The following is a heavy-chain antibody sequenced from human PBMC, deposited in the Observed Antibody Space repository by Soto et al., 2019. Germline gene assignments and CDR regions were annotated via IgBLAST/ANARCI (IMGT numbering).Heavy chain of an antibody. CDR2: IYHSGST. Sequence: PSESMSLTCAVSGGSISSDIQSWTWIRQPPGKDLEWIGYIYHSGSTYFNPSLKSRITMSVDKSKNQFSLKLNSVTAADTAVYYCARGRGVAARGELDPWGQGTLVTVSS. J-gene: IGHJ5*02. CDR1: GGSISSDIQS. V-gene: IGHV4-30-2*01. D-gene: IGHD6-6*01. CDR3: ARGRGVAARGELDP.